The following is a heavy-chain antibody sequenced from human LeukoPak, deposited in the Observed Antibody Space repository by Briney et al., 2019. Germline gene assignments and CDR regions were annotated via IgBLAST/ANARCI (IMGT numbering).Heavy chain of an antibody. CDR1: GDSLSRSS. D-gene: IGHD4-23*01. CDR3: VRHWVHDFGGSDWYFDL. CDR2: MFYGGTT. J-gene: IGHJ2*01. V-gene: IGHV4-59*08. Sequence: SETLSLTCTVSGDSLSRSSWSWIRQSPGGGLEWIGYMFYGGTTSHNPSLKGRVTMSMVTSKDQFSLSLSSVTAADTAVYFCVRHWVHDFGGSDWYFDLWGRGTLVTVSS.